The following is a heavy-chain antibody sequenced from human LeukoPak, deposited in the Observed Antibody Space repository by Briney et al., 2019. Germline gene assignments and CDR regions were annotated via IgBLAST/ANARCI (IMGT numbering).Heavy chain of an antibody. J-gene: IGHJ4*02. CDR2: IYSGGST. D-gene: IGHD3-22*01. CDR1: GFSFSDYA. CDR3: ARTYYYDSSGYYPLYYFDY. Sequence: GGSLRLSCAASGFSFSDYAKIWVRQAPGKGLEWVSVIYSGGSTYYADSVKGRFTISRDNSKNTLYLQMNSLGAEDTAVYYCARTYYYDSSGYYPLYYFDYWGQGTLVTVSS. V-gene: IGHV3-66*01.